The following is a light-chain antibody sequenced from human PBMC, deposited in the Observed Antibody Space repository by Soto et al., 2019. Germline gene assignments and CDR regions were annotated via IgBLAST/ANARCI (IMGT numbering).Light chain of an antibody. J-gene: IGKJ2*01. Sequence: EIVLTQSPGTLSLSPGEGATLSCRASQSISSNFLAWYQQKHGQAPRLLIHGASNWATGIPDRCSCSGSGTDFTLTITRLEPEDFAVYYCQQCFTIPYTFGQGT. CDR1: QSISSNF. CDR2: GAS. V-gene: IGKV3-20*01. CDR3: QQCFTIPYT.